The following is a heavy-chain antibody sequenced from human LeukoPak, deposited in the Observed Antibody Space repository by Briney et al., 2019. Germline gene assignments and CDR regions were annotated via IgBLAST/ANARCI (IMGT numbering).Heavy chain of an antibody. V-gene: IGHV3-23*01. J-gene: IGHJ4*02. D-gene: IGHD3-22*01. CDR2: ITGSGGST. Sequence: GGSLRLSCAASGFTFSNYAVNWVRQAPGKGLEGGSTITGSGGSTFYADSVKGRFTISTDNSMDTLYLQMSSLRAEDTAVYYCAKDRGRYYDSSGYYWGYYFDSWGQGILVTVPS. CDR1: GFTFSNYA. CDR3: AKDRGRYYDSSGYYWGYYFDS.